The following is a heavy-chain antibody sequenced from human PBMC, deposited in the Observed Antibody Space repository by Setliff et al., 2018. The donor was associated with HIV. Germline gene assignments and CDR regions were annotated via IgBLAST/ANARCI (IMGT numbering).Heavy chain of an antibody. D-gene: IGHD3-9*01. CDR1: GDKFTNYW. Sequence: PGESPKISCKDSGDKFTNYWLGWVRQMPGKGLEWIGVIYPRDSDTRYSPSFKGQVTISADRSINTAYLQWSSLRDSDTAMYYCAKGGGLNFRYHDWFVKIWGQGTLVTVSS. V-gene: IGHV5-51*01. J-gene: IGHJ4*03. CDR2: IYPRDSDT. CDR3: AKGGGLNFRYHDWFVKI.